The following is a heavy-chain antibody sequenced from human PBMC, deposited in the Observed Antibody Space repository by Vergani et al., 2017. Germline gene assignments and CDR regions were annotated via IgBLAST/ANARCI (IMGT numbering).Heavy chain of an antibody. V-gene: IGHV1-69*08. J-gene: IGHJ4*02. CDR3: ARDPDYYGSGSSPTGDY. D-gene: IGHD3-10*01. Sequence: QVQLVQSGAEVKKPGSSVKVSCKASGGTFSSYTISWVRQAPGQGLEWMGRIIPILGIANYAQKFQGRVTITADKSTSTAYMELSSLRSEDTAVYYCARDPDYYGSGSSPTGDYWGQGTLVTVSS. CDR1: GGTFSSYT. CDR2: IIPILGIA.